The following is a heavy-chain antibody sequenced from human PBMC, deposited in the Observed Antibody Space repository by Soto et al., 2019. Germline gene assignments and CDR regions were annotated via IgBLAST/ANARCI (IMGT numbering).Heavy chain of an antibody. V-gene: IGHV1-69*04. D-gene: IGHD4-17*01. J-gene: IGHJ4*02. CDR3: ARDSTVGFYGDYV. CDR2: IIPILGIA. Sequence: SVKVSCKTSGYTFINYGISWVRLAPGQGLEWMGRIIPILGIANYAQKFQGRVTITADKSTSTAYMELSSLRSEDTAVYYCARDSTVGFYGDYVWGQGTLVTVSS. CDR1: GYTFINYG.